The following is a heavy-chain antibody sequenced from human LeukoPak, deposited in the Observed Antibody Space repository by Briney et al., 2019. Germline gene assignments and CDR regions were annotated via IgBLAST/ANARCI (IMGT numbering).Heavy chain of an antibody. CDR2: ISGSGGST. CDR1: GITFSSYA. CDR3: AKVYSRMVATIIPEYFQH. D-gene: IGHD5-12*01. J-gene: IGHJ1*01. Sequence: PGGSLRLSCAASGITFSSYAMSWVRQAPGKGLEWVSAISGSGGSTYYADSVKGRFTISRDNSKNTLYLQMNSLRAEDTAVYYCAKVYSRMVATIIPEYFQHWGQGTLVTVSS. V-gene: IGHV3-23*01.